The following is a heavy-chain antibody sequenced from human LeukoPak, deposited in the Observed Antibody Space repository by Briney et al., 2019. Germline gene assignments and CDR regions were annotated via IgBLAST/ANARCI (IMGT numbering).Heavy chain of an antibody. D-gene: IGHD5-18*01. J-gene: IGHJ4*02. V-gene: IGHV4-34*01. Sequence: SETLSLTCAVYGGSFSGYYWSWIRQPPGKVLEWIGEINHSGSTNYNPSLKSRVTISVDTSKNQFSLKLSSVTAADTAVYYCARVGGADTAMVVLRYYFDYWGQGTLVTVSS. CDR1: GGSFSGYY. CDR3: ARVGGADTAMVVLRYYFDY. CDR2: INHSGST.